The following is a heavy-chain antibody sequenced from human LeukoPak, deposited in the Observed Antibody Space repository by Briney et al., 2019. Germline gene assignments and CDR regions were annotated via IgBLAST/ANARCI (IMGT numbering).Heavy chain of an antibody. V-gene: IGHV4-34*01. Sequence: SETLSLTCAVYGGSFSGYYWSWIRQPPGKGLEWIGEINHSGSTNYNPSLKSRVTISVDTSKNQFSLKLSSVTAADTAVYYCARLADIVVVVAATTGGFDYWGQGTLVTVSS. CDR3: ARLADIVVVVAATTGGFDY. J-gene: IGHJ4*02. D-gene: IGHD2-15*01. CDR1: GGSFSGYY. CDR2: INHSGST.